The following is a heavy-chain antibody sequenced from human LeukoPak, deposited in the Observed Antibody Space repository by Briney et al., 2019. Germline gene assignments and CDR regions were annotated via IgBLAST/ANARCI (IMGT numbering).Heavy chain of an antibody. CDR2: IKGDGSHT. CDR3: VRDWDHFDFDT. V-gene: IGHV3-74*01. Sequence: GGSLRLSCAASGFTFSNYWMHWVRQAPGKGLVWVSRIKGDGSHTIYADSVKGRFTISRDNAKNTLYLQMKSLRAEDTAVYYCVRDWDHFDFDTWGLGTLVTVSS. D-gene: IGHD3-9*01. CDR1: GFTFSNYW. J-gene: IGHJ5*02.